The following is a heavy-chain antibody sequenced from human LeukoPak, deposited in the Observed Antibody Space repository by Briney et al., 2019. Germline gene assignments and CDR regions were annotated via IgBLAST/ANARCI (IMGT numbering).Heavy chain of an antibody. D-gene: IGHD1-14*01. CDR3: TGRIDY. CDR1: GFTISSNY. J-gene: IGHJ4*02. CDR2: IYSGGSP. Sequence: PGGSLRLSCAVSGFTISSNYMDWVRQAPGKGLEWVSVIYSGGSPFYADSVKGRFTISRDNSKNTLYLQMNSLRPDDTAVYYCTGRIDYWGQGTLVTGSS. V-gene: IGHV3-53*01.